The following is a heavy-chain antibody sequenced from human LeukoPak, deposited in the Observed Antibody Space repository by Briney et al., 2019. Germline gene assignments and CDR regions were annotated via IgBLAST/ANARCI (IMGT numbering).Heavy chain of an antibody. J-gene: IGHJ1*01. V-gene: IGHV3-74*01. D-gene: IGHD5-24*01. CDR2: IHDDGSST. CDR1: GFTFSSYW. CDR3: ALSAGGLQLGLYFQH. Sequence: GGSLRLSCTASGFTFSSYWMRWVRQAPGKGLVWVSRIHDDGSSTNYADSVKGRFTISRDNAKNTLYLQMNSLRAEDTAVYYCALSAGGLQLGLYFQHWGQGTLVTVSS.